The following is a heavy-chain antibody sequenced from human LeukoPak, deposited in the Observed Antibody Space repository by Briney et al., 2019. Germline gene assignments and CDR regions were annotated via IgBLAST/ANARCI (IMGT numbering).Heavy chain of an antibody. CDR3: AKDEGDSGYSGYDSRPSFDY. J-gene: IGHJ4*02. CDR1: GFTFSNYW. Sequence: GGSLRLSCAASGFTFSNYWMSWVRQAPGQGLEWVANINQDGSEERYLDSVKGRFTISRDNAKNSLYLQMNSLRAEDTAVYYCAKDEGDSGYSGYDSRPSFDYWGQGTLVTVSS. V-gene: IGHV3-7*05. CDR2: INQDGSEE. D-gene: IGHD5-12*01.